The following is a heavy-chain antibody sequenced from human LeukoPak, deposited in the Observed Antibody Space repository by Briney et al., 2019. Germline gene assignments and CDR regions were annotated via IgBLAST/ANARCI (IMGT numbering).Heavy chain of an antibody. V-gene: IGHV1-2*02. CDR3: ARDPSPHYDYVWGSYHYYFDY. Sequence: ASVKVSCKASGYTFTGYYMHWVRQAPGQGLEWMGWINPNSGGTNYAQKFQGRVTMTRDTSISTAYMELSRLRSDDTAVYYCARDPSPHYDYVWGSYHYYFDYWGQGTLVTVSS. CDR2: INPNSGGT. D-gene: IGHD3-16*01. J-gene: IGHJ4*02. CDR1: GYTFTGYY.